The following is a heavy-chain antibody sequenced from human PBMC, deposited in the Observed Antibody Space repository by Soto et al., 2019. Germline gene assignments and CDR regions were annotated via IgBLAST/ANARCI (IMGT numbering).Heavy chain of an antibody. J-gene: IGHJ4*02. V-gene: IGHV3-23*01. Sequence: PGGSLRLSCAASGFTFSSYAMSWVRQAPGKGLEWVSAISGSGGSTYYADSVKGRFTISRDNSKNTLYLQMNSLRAEDTVVYYCAQEGLWLVQYYFDYWGQGTLVTVSS. CDR2: ISGSGGST. CDR1: GFTFSSYA. CDR3: AQEGLWLVQYYFDY. D-gene: IGHD6-19*01.